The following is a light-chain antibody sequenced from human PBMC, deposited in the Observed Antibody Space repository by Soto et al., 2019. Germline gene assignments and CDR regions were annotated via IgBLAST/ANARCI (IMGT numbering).Light chain of an antibody. CDR1: QSVDNY. CDR3: QQRSKWPRT. Sequence: EIVLTQSPATRSLSPGERATLSCRASQSVDNYLAWYQQKPGQAPRLLIYDTGKRATGIPARFSGRGSGTDFTLTISSLEPEDFAVYYCQQRSKWPRTFGQGTKVDIK. J-gene: IGKJ2*02. V-gene: IGKV3-11*01. CDR2: DTG.